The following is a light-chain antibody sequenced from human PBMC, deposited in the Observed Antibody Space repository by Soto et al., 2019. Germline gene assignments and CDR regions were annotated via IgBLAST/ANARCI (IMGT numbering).Light chain of an antibody. CDR3: QQYNNWPPIT. CDR2: RAS. CDR1: QSIDIN. V-gene: IGKV3-15*01. Sequence: EIVMTQSPATLSVSPGERATLSCRSSQSIDINLVWYQQKPGQSPRLLIFRASTRASGIPDRFSGSGSGTEFTLTISSLQSEDFAVYYCQQYNNWPPITFGQGTRLEIK. J-gene: IGKJ5*01.